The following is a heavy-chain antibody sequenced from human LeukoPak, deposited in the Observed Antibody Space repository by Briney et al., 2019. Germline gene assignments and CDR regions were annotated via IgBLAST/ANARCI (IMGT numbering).Heavy chain of an antibody. CDR2: ISYDGSNK. V-gene: IGHV3-30*01. CDR1: GFTFSSYV. CDR3: ASPYYGSGSYYNYRSGTPRDY. Sequence: RGSLRLSCAASGFTFSSYVMHWVRQAPGKGLEWVAVISYDGSNKYYADSVKGRFTISRDNSKNTLYLQMNSLRAEDTAVYYCASPYYGSGSYYNYRSGTPRDYWGQGTLVTVSS. D-gene: IGHD3-10*01. J-gene: IGHJ4*02.